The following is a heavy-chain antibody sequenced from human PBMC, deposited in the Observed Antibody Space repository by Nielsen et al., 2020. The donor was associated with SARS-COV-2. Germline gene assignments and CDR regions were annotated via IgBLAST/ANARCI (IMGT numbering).Heavy chain of an antibody. V-gene: IGHV3-23*01. J-gene: IGHJ4*02. D-gene: IGHD1-26*01. Sequence: GESLKISCEASGFTFSSYAMSWVRQAPGKGLEWVSGINDNGASTDYADSVKGRFAISRDNSMNTLYLQMNSLRSDDTAVYYCATVGAVSGSYPLTFDSWGQGTLVTVSS. CDR1: GFTFSSYA. CDR2: INDNGAST. CDR3: ATVGAVSGSYPLTFDS.